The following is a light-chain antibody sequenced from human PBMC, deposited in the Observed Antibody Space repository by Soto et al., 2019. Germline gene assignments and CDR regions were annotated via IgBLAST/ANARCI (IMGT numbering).Light chain of an antibody. V-gene: IGLV2-23*01. CDR1: SSDIGSYNT. J-gene: IGLJ1*01. CDR3: CSFAGFNTYV. CDR2: EGT. Sequence: QSVLTQSASVSGSPGQWISIPCAGTSSDIGSYNTVSWYQHHPGKAPKLLIYEGTKRPSGVSHRFSGSKSGNTASLTISGLQPEDEADYYCCSFAGFNTYVFGTGTKV.